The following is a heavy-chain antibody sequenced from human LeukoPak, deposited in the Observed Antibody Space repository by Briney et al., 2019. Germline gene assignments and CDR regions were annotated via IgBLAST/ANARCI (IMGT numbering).Heavy chain of an antibody. CDR1: GYTFTSYG. D-gene: IGHD6-19*01. Sequence: ASVKVSCKASGYTFTSYGISWVRQAPGQGLEWMGWISAYNGNTNYAQKLQGRVTMTTDTSTSTAYMELRSLRSEDTAVYYCARGSSVAGYDAFDIWGQGTMVTVSS. CDR2: ISAYNGNT. CDR3: ARGSSVAGYDAFDI. J-gene: IGHJ3*02. V-gene: IGHV1-18*04.